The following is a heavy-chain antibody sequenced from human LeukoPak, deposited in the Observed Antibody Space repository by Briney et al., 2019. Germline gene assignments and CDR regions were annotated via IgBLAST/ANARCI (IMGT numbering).Heavy chain of an antibody. CDR2: ISGDGSDT. V-gene: IGHV3-74*01. CDR3: ARDFDWGSGH. J-gene: IGHJ4*02. CDR1: GFTFSTYW. D-gene: IGHD7-27*01. Sequence: GGSLRLSCAASGFTFSTYWMHWVRQALGKGLVWVSRISGDGSDTRYADSVKGRFIISRDNAKNTLYLQLNGLRAEDTAVYYCARDFDWGSGHWGQGALVTVSS.